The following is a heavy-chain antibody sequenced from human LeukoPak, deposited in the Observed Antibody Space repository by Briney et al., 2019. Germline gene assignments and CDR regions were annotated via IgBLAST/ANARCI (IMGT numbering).Heavy chain of an antibody. V-gene: IGHV4-59*12. CDR3: AREPVPIQEKAFDY. D-gene: IGHD2-21*01. J-gene: IGHJ4*02. CDR2: IYYSGST. CDR1: GGSISSYY. Sequence: PSETLSLTCTVSGGSISSYYWSWIRQPPGKGLEWIGYIYYSGSTNYNPSLKSRVTISVDTSKNQFSLKLSSVTAADTAVYYCAREPVPIQEKAFDYWGQGTLVTVSS.